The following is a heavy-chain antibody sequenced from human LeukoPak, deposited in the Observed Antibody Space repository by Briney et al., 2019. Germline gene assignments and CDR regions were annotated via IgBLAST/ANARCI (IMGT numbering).Heavy chain of an antibody. CDR3: AKDRVSPGFNWFDP. CDR1: GFTFSSYA. CDR2: ISGRGDST. Sequence: GGSLRLSCAASGFTFSSYAMSWVRQAPGKGLEWVSAISGRGDSTYYADSVKGRFTISRDNSKNTLYLQMNSLRAHDTAVYYCAKDRVSPGFNWFDPWGQGTLVTVSS. V-gene: IGHV3-23*01. D-gene: IGHD3-16*01. J-gene: IGHJ5*02.